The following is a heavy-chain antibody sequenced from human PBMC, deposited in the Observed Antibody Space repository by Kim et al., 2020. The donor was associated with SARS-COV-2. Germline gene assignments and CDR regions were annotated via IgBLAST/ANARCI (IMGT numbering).Heavy chain of an antibody. V-gene: IGHV3-74*01. CDR1: EFTFSNYW. CDR2: INSDGRSR. CDR3: ARELDPRRYFYYGLDV. J-gene: IGHJ6*01. Sequence: GGSLRLSCAASEFTFSNYWMHWVRQAPGKGLVWVSHINSDGRSRNYADAVKGRFTIARDNAKNTLYLQMISMRAEDTAVDYCARELDPRRYFYYGLDVWG.